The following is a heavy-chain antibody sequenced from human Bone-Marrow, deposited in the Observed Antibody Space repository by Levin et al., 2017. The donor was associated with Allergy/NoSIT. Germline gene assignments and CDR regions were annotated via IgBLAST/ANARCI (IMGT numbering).Heavy chain of an antibody. CDR2: IQNDGSRK. Sequence: SGGSLRLSCAASGFSFSHYGMHWVRQAPGKGLEWVAAIQNDGSRKYYVDSVKGQFTISRDDSKGTLYLQMDSLRAEDTAVYYCARDSCLTPSCYDYWGQGTLVTVSP. CDR3: ARDSCLTPSCYDY. V-gene: IGHV3-33*01. CDR1: GFSFSHYG. J-gene: IGHJ4*02. D-gene: IGHD2-2*01.